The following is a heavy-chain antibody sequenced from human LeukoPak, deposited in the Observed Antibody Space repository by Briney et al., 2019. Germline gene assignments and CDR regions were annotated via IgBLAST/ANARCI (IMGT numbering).Heavy chain of an antibody. CDR1: GGTFSSYA. J-gene: IGHJ6*03. D-gene: IGHD3-3*02. CDR3: ARDHSVLSYYYYYYMDV. V-gene: IGHV1-69*01. CDR2: IIPIFGTA. Sequence: ASVKVSCKASGGTFSSYAISWVRQAPGQGLEWMGGIIPIFGTANYAQKFQGRVTITADESTSTAYMELSSLRSEDTAVYYCARDHSVLSYYYYYYMDVWGKGTTVTVSS.